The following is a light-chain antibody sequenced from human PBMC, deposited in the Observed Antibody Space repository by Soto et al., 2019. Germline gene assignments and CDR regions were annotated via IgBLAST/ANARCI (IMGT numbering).Light chain of an antibody. CDR1: QSLSSRY. J-gene: IGKJ2*01. CDR2: GTS. V-gene: IGKV3D-15*01. Sequence: EIVLTQSPGILFLSPGERATLSCRASQSLSSRYLAWYQQNPGQAPRLVIYGTSSRANGIPGRFSGSGSGTEFTLTISSLQSEDFAVYDYQLYNNWLPYTFCQGTKVDIK. CDR3: QLYNNWLPYT.